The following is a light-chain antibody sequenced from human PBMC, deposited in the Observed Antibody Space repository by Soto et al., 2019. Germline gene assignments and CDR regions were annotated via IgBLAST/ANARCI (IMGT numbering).Light chain of an antibody. CDR2: ETS. CDR3: QQCGSLPFT. CDR1: QDISNH. V-gene: IGKV1-33*01. J-gene: IGKJ3*01. Sequence: DIQMTQSPSSLSASVRDRFTITCRASQDISNHLNWYQQKSGKPPKLLIYETSNLETGVPSRFSGSGSGTECTFTINSLQPEDFATYYCQQCGSLPFTFGPGTKVDVK.